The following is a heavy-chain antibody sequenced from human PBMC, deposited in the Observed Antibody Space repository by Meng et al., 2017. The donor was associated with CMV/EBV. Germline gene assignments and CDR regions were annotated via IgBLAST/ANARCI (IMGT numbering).Heavy chain of an antibody. CDR3: ARRDYSNHYYFDY. Sequence: QVQVRQWGAGPVKPSEALSHTCAAYGGSFSGYYWSWTRQPPGKGLEWIGEINHSGSNNYNPSLKSRVTISVDTSKNQFSLKLSSVTAADTAVYYCARRDYSNHYYFDYWGQGTLVTVSS. CDR2: INHSGSN. J-gene: IGHJ4*02. CDR1: GGSFSGYY. V-gene: IGHV4-34*01. D-gene: IGHD4-11*01.